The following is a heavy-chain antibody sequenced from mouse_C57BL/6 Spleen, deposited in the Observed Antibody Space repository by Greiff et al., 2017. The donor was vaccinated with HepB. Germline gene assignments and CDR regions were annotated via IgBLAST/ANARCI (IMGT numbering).Heavy chain of an antibody. Sequence: VQLKESGPVLVKPGASVKMSCKASGYTFTDYYMNWVKQSHGKSLEWIGVINPYNGGTSYNQKFKGKATLTVDKSSSTAYMELNSLTSEDSAVYYCASYYLYAMDYWGQGTSVTVSS. CDR2: INPYNGGT. D-gene: IGHD1-1*01. CDR1: GYTFTDYY. V-gene: IGHV1-19*01. J-gene: IGHJ4*01. CDR3: ASYYLYAMDY.